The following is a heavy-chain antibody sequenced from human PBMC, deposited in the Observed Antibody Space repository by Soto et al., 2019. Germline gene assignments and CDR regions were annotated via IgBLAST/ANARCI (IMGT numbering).Heavy chain of an antibody. Sequence: QVQLVESGGGVVQPGRSLRLSCAASGFTFSSYGMHWVRQAPGKGLEWVAVISYDGSDKYYADSVKGRFTISRDNSNNTLCLQMDSLRAEETAVYYCAKGVVVATTYFHHWGQGTLVIVST. D-gene: IGHD2-15*01. CDR2: ISYDGSDK. CDR3: AKGVVVATTYFHH. V-gene: IGHV3-30*18. CDR1: GFTFSSYG. J-gene: IGHJ1*01.